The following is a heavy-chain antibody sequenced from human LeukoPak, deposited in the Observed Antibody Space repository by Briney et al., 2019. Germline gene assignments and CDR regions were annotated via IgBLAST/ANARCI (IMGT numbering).Heavy chain of an antibody. CDR3: ARDVTSSGWFAY. CDR2: IYYSGNT. V-gene: IGHV4-59*01. CDR1: GDSISSYY. J-gene: IGHJ4*02. Sequence: PSETLSLTCTVSGDSISSYYWSWIRQSPGKGLEWIGYIYYSGNTNYNPSLKSRVTISVDTSKNQFSLKLTSVTAADTAVYYCARDVTSSGWFAYWGQGTLVTVSS. D-gene: IGHD6-19*01.